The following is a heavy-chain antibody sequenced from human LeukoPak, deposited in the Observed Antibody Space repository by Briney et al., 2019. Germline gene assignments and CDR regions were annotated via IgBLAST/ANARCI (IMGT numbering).Heavy chain of an antibody. Sequence: SETLSLTCTVSGGSISSGSYYWDRIRQPAGKGLEWIGRIYTSGSTNYNPSLKSRVTILIDTSKNQFSLKLSSVTAADTAVYYCARGREYYDSSGYYQGRYFDYWGQGTLVTVSS. CDR1: GGSISSGSYY. CDR2: IYTSGST. J-gene: IGHJ4*02. V-gene: IGHV4-61*02. D-gene: IGHD3-22*01. CDR3: ARGREYYDSSGYYQGRYFDY.